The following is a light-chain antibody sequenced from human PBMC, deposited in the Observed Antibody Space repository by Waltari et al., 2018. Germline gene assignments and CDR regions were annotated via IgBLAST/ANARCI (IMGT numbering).Light chain of an antibody. CDR2: SNN. Sequence: QSVLTQPPSASGTPGQRVTISCSGSTSNIGSNVVSWFQQVPGSAPKLLIRSNNQRPSAVPDRCSGSKSGTSAALAIGGLRPEDEADYYCAAWDDSLNRRYVFGTGTRVTVL. CDR1: TSNIGSNV. CDR3: AAWDDSLNRRYV. J-gene: IGLJ1*01. V-gene: IGLV1-44*01.